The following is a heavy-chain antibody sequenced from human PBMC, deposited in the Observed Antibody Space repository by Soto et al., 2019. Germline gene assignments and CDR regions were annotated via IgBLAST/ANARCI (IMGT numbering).Heavy chain of an antibody. CDR3: ARGIDEGVDY. J-gene: IGHJ4*02. CDR1: GYTFSSFH. D-gene: IGHD1-26*01. CDR2: MNPNNGDT. V-gene: IGHV1-8*01. Sequence: ASVKVSCKASGYTFSSFHINWVRQASGQGLEWMGWMNPNNGDTDYAQNFQARVTMTRDTSTSTAYMELTSLTFEDTAIYFCARGIDEGVDYWGQGTLVTVSS.